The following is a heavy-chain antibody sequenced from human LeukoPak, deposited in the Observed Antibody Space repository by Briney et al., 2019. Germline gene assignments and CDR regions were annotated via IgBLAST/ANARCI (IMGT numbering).Heavy chain of an antibody. J-gene: IGHJ6*02. D-gene: IGHD6-19*01. Sequence: GASVKVSCKAPGHTFTSYDINWVRQSTGQGLEWMGWMNPNSGNTGYAQKFQGRVTMTRNTSISTAYMELSSLRSEDTAVYYCARGLGSGWYYYYYGMDVWGQGTTVTVSS. CDR1: GHTFTSYD. CDR3: ARGLGSGWYYYYYGMDV. V-gene: IGHV1-8*01. CDR2: MNPNSGNT.